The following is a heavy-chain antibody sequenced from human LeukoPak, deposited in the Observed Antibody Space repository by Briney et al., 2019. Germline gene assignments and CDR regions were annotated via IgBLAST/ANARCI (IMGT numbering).Heavy chain of an antibody. Sequence: SETLSLTCTVSGGSISSYYWSWIRQPPGKGLEWIGYIYYSGSTNYNPSLKSRVTISVDTSKNQFSLKLSSVTTADTAVYYCARSNWNLNPWGQGTLVTVSS. CDR3: ARSNWNLNP. CDR1: GGSISSYY. D-gene: IGHD1-7*01. J-gene: IGHJ5*02. CDR2: IYYSGST. V-gene: IGHV4-59*01.